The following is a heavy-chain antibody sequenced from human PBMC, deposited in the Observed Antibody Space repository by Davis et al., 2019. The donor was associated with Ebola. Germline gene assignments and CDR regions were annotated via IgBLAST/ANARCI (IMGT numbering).Heavy chain of an antibody. Sequence: GESLKISCAASGFTFSSYWMHWVRQAPGKGLVWVSRINSDGSSTSYADSVKGRFTISRDNAKNTLYLQMNSLRAEDTAVYYCARDSSGANYYYYGMDVWGKGTTVTVSS. D-gene: IGHD6-19*01. V-gene: IGHV3-74*01. J-gene: IGHJ6*04. CDR1: GFTFSSYW. CDR3: ARDSSGANYYYYGMDV. CDR2: INSDGSST.